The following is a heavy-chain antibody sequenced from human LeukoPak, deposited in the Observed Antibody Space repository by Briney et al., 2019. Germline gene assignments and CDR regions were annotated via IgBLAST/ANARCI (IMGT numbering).Heavy chain of an antibody. CDR1: GFTFSSYA. D-gene: IGHD3-10*01. V-gene: IGHV3-30*04. CDR2: ISYDGSNK. CDR3: AKGAAGTYYFDY. Sequence: PGRSLRLSCAASGFTFSSYAMHWVRQAPGKGLEWVAVISYDGSNKYYADSVKGRSTISRDNSKNTLYLQMNSLRAEDTAVYYCAKGAAGTYYFDYWGQGTLVTVSS. J-gene: IGHJ4*02.